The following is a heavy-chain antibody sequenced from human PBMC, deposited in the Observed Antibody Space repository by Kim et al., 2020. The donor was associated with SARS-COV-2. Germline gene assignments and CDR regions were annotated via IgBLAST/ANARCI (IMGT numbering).Heavy chain of an antibody. CDR2: IKSKTDGGTT. V-gene: IGHV3-15*01. J-gene: IGHJ3*02. D-gene: IGHD3-22*01. Sequence: GGSLRLSCAASGFTFSNAWMSWVRQAPGKGLEWVGRIKSKTDGGTTDYAAPVKGRFTISRDDSKNTLYLQMNSLKTEDTAVYYCTTEEGYYYDSSGFHDAFDIWGQGTMVTVSS. CDR1: GFTFSNAW. CDR3: TTEEGYYYDSSGFHDAFDI.